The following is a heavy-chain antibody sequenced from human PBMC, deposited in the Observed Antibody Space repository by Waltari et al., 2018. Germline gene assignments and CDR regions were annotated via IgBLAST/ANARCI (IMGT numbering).Heavy chain of an antibody. Sequence: QVHLQESGPGLVKPSENLSPTCTVPNGSLNNHYWSWIRQHPGKRMEWIGWINQITGDTNYNPSLESRVIISSDISKNQFSLKLTSVTAADTAIYYCAREGSLYSSTGGWIGPWGQGMLVTVSS. J-gene: IGHJ5*01. CDR3: AREGSLYSSTGGWIGP. V-gene: IGHV4-59*11. CDR1: NGSLNNHY. D-gene: IGHD2-2*01. CDR2: INQITGDT.